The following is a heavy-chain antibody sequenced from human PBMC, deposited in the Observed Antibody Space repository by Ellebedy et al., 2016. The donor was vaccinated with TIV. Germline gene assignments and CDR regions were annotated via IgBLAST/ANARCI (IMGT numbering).Heavy chain of an antibody. CDR2: ISGSGGRI. CDR3: AIHRGLQWSVLRSGENYFDH. J-gene: IGHJ4*02. V-gene: IGHV3-23*01. CDR1: GFTFSSYA. Sequence: GESLKISXAASGFTFSSYAMSWVRQAPGKGLEWVSSISGSGGRIYYADSVKGRFTISRDNSKNTLYLQMISLRVEDTAVYYCAIHRGLQWSVLRSGENYFDHWGQGTLVTVSS. D-gene: IGHD2-15*01.